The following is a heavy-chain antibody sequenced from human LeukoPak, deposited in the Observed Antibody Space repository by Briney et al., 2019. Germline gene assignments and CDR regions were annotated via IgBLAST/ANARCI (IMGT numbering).Heavy chain of an antibody. CDR2: IYSGGST. CDR3: ARINVWGSYLDY. J-gene: IGHJ4*02. CDR1: GFTVSSNY. Sequence: GGSLRLSCAASGFTVSSNYMSWVRQAPGKGLEWVSVIYSGGSTYYADSVKGRFTISRDNSKNTLYLQMNSLRAEDTAVYYCARINVWGSYLDYWGQGTLVTVSS. D-gene: IGHD3-16*02. V-gene: IGHV3-53*01.